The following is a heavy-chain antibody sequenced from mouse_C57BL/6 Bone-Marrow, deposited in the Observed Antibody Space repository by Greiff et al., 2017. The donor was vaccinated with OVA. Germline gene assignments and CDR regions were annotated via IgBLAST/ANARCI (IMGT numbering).Heavy chain of an antibody. D-gene: IGHD2-2*01. CDR3: ARQGIYYGNDYYAMDY. J-gene: IGHJ4*01. CDR1: GFTFSSYG. Sequence: EVKLMESGGDLVKPGGSLKLSCAASGFTFSSYGMSWVRQTPDKRLEWVATISSGGSYTYYPDSVKGRFTISRDNAKNTLYLQMSSLKSEDTAMYYCARQGIYYGNDYYAMDYWGQGTSVTVSS. CDR2: ISSGGSYT. V-gene: IGHV5-6*01.